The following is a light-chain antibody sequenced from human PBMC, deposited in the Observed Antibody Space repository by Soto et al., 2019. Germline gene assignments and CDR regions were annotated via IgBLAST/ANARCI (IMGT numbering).Light chain of an antibody. Sequence: EIVLTQSPATLSLSPGERATLSCRASQSVNNYLAWYQQTPGQAPRLLIYDASTRTTDIPARFSGSGSGTDSTFTLNSLEPEDFTVYYCQQRIDWPLTFGGGTKVDIK. V-gene: IGKV3-11*01. CDR3: QQRIDWPLT. CDR2: DAS. CDR1: QSVNNY. J-gene: IGKJ4*01.